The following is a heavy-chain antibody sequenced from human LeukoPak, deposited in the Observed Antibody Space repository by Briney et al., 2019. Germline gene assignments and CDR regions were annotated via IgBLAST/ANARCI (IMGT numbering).Heavy chain of an antibody. D-gene: IGHD3-10*01. CDR3: AREDDYGSGRREIDY. Sequence: PGGSLRLSCAASGFIFSSYSMNWVRQAPGKGLEWVSYISGSTSVTYHADSVKGRFTISRDNAKNSLYLQMNSLRAEDTAVYYCAREDDYGSGRREIDYWGQGTLVTVSS. CDR1: GFIFSSYS. V-gene: IGHV3-48*04. CDR2: ISGSTSVT. J-gene: IGHJ4*02.